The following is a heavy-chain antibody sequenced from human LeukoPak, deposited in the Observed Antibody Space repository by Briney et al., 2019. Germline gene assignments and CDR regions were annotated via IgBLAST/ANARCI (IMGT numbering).Heavy chain of an antibody. Sequence: SETLSLTCTVSGGSISSYYWSWIRQPPGKGLEWIGYIYYSGSTNYNPSLKSRVTISVDTSKNQFSLKLSSVTAADTAVYYCARHDYGDYENAFDIWGRGTMVTVSS. D-gene: IGHD4-17*01. CDR1: GGSISSYY. J-gene: IGHJ3*02. CDR2: IYYSGST. CDR3: ARHDYGDYENAFDI. V-gene: IGHV4-59*08.